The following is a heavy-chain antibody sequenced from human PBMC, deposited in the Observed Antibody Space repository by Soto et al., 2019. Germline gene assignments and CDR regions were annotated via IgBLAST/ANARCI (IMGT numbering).Heavy chain of an antibody. Sequence: ESGGGVVQPGRSLRLSCAASGFTFSSYAMHWVRQAPGKGLEWVAVISYDGSNKYYADSVKGRLTIYRDNTKNTLYLQMNSLRAEDTAVYYCARGQGGGSWSSNWFDPWGQGTLVTVSS. J-gene: IGHJ5*02. CDR1: GFTFSSYA. D-gene: IGHD3-10*01. CDR2: ISYDGSNK. CDR3: ARGQGGGSWSSNWFDP. V-gene: IGHV3-30-3*01.